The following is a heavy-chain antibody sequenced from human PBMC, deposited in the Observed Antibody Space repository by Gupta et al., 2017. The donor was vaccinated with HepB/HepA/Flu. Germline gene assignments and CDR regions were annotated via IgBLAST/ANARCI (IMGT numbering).Heavy chain of an antibody. CDR3: TTDLKLALDYDILTPYGMDV. V-gene: IGHV3-15*01. J-gene: IGHJ6*02. CDR1: GFTFSNAW. Sequence: AASGFTFSNAWMSWVRQAPGQGLEWVGRIKSKTDGGTTDYAAPVKGRFTISRDDSKNTLYLQMNSLKTEDTAVYYCTTDLKLALDYDILTPYGMDVWGQGTTVTVSS. CDR2: IKSKTDGGTT. D-gene: IGHD3-9*01.